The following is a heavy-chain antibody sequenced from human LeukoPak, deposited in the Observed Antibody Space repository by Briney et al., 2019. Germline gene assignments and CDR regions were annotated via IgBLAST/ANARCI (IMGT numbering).Heavy chain of an antibody. Sequence: PGGSLRLSCAASGFTFSSYSMNWVRQAPGKGLEWVSYISSSSTIYYADSVKGRFTISRDNAKNSLYLQMNSLRAEDTAVYYCARDEEKRGYSYGYFNYYGMDVWGQGTTVTVSS. CDR1: GFTFSSYS. CDR2: ISSSSTI. V-gene: IGHV3-48*04. D-gene: IGHD5-18*01. J-gene: IGHJ6*02. CDR3: ARDEEKRGYSYGYFNYYGMDV.